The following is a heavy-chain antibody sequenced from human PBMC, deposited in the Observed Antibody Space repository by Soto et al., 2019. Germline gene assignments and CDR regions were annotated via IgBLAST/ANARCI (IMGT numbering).Heavy chain of an antibody. CDR3: ARHELEYCSGGSCLVHWFDP. CDR2: IYYSGST. J-gene: IGHJ5*02. D-gene: IGHD2-15*01. V-gene: IGHV4-39*01. Sequence: SSETLSLTCTVSGGSISSSSYYWGWIRQPPGKGLEWIGSIYYSGSTYYNPSLKSRVTISVDTSKNQFSLKLSSVTAADTAVHYCARHELEYCSGGSCLVHWFDPWGQGTLVTVSS. CDR1: GGSISSSSYY.